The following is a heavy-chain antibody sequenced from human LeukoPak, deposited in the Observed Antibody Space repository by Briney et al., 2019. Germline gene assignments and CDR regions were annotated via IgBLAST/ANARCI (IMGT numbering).Heavy chain of an antibody. J-gene: IGHJ4*02. Sequence: TGGCLRLSCAASGFTFSSYWMHWVRQAPGKGLVWVSRINSDDSSTIYADSVKGRFTISRDNAKNTLYLQMNSLRAEDTAVYYCARGIYWGAAGPYFDYWGQGTLVTVSS. CDR2: INSDDSST. CDR3: ARGIYWGAAGPYFDY. D-gene: IGHD6-13*01. V-gene: IGHV3-74*01. CDR1: GFTFSSYW.